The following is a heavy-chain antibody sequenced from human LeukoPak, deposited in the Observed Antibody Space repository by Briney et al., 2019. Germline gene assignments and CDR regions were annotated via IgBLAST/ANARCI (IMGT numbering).Heavy chain of an antibody. J-gene: IGHJ4*02. V-gene: IGHV3-23*01. CDR3: AKDAYYYDSSGYY. Sequence: GGSLRLSCAASGFAFNNYAMSWVRQAPGKGLEWVSAISSSGENTFSTDSVKGRFTISRDNSKNTLYLQMNSLRAEDTAVYYCAKDAYYYDSSGYYWGQGTLVTVSS. CDR1: GFAFNNYA. CDR2: ISSSGENT. D-gene: IGHD3-22*01.